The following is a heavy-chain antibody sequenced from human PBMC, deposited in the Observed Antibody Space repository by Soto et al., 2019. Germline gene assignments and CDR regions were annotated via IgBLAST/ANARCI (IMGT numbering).Heavy chain of an antibody. V-gene: IGHV1-3*01. Sequence: ASVKVSCKASGYTFTSYAMHWVRQAPGQRLEWMGWINAGNGNTKYSQKFQGRVTITRDTSASTAYMELSSLRSEDTAVYYCAGGLGYYYDSSGYYRRHYYYYGMDVWGQGTTVTVSS. CDR1: GYTFTSYA. J-gene: IGHJ6*02. CDR2: INAGNGNT. D-gene: IGHD3-22*01. CDR3: AGGLGYYYDSSGYYRRHYYYYGMDV.